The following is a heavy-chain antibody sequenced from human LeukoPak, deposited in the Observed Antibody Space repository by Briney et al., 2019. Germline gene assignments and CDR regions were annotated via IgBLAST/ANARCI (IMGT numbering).Heavy chain of an antibody. D-gene: IGHD5-24*01. V-gene: IGHV1-69*13. CDR1: GGTFSSYA. J-gene: IGHJ4*02. CDR3: ARDLRATIFQFIFDN. CDR2: IIPIFGTA. Sequence: ASVKVSCKASGGTFSSYAISWVRQAPGHGLEWMGGIIPIFGTANYAQKFQGRVTITADESTSTAYMELSSLRSEDTAVYYCARDLRATIFQFIFDNWGQGTVVTVSS.